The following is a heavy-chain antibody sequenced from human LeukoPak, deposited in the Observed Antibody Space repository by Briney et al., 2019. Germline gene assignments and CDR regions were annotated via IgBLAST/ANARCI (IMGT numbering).Heavy chain of an antibody. CDR2: ISSSSSYI. CDR3: AKGGSSWYLAYFDY. D-gene: IGHD6-13*01. CDR1: GFTFSSYS. V-gene: IGHV3-21*01. Sequence: PGGSLRLSCAASGFTFSSYSMNWVRQAPGKGLEWVSSISSSSSYIYYADSVKGRFTISRDNSKNTLYLQMNSLRAEDTAVYYCAKGGSSWYLAYFDYWGQGTLVTVSS. J-gene: IGHJ4*02.